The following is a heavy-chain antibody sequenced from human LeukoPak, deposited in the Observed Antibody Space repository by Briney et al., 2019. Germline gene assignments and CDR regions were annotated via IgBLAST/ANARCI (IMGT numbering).Heavy chain of an antibody. CDR2: INPSGGST. CDR3: ARDLQTPGQARACGY. V-gene: IGHV1-46*01. Sequence: ASVNVSCKASGYTFTSYYMHWVRQAPGQGLEWMGIINPSGGSTSYAQKFQGRVTMTRDTSTSTVYMELSSLRSEDTAVYYCARDLQTPGQARACGYWGQGTLVTVSS. CDR1: GYTFTSYY. J-gene: IGHJ4*02. D-gene: IGHD2-21*01.